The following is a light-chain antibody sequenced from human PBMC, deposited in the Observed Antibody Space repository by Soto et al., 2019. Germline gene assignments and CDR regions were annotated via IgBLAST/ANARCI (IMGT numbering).Light chain of an antibody. V-gene: IGKV3-20*01. Sequence: EIVLTQSPGTLSLSPGERATLSCRASQSVRSNQLAWYQQKPGQAPRLLIYDASSRATGIPDRFSGSGSGTDFTLTISRLEPEDFAVYYCQQYGSSPRTFGRGTKLEI. CDR3: QQYGSSPRT. J-gene: IGKJ2*01. CDR1: QSVRSNQ. CDR2: DAS.